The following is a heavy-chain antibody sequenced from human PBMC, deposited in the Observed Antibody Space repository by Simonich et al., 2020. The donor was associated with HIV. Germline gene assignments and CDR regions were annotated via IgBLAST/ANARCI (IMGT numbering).Heavy chain of an antibody. J-gene: IGHJ4*02. CDR2: ISSSISYI. CDR3: ARDGRKGSSTSCSDY. D-gene: IGHD2-2*01. CDR1: GFTFSSYS. V-gene: IGHV3-21*01. Sequence: EVQLVESGGGLVKPGGSLRLSCAASGFTFSSYSMNWVRPTPGKGLEWVSSISSSISYIYYADSVKGRFTISRDNAKNSLYLQMNSLRAEDTAVYYCARDGRKGSSTSCSDYWGQGTLVTVSS.